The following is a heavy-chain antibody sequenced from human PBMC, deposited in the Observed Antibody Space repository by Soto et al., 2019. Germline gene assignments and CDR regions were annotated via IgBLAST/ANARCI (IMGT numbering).Heavy chain of an antibody. Sequence: ASVKVSCKVSGYTLTELSMHWVRQAPGKGLEWMGGFDPEDGETIYAQKFQGRVTMTEDTSTDTAYMELSSLRSEDTAVYYCATDQIAAAGDPMRFYYYYMDVWGKGTTVTVSS. V-gene: IGHV1-24*01. CDR3: ATDQIAAAGDPMRFYYYYMDV. CDR2: FDPEDGET. J-gene: IGHJ6*03. D-gene: IGHD6-13*01. CDR1: GYTLTELS.